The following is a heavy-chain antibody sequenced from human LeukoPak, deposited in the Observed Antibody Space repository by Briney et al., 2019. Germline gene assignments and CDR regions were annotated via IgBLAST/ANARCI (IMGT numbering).Heavy chain of an antibody. V-gene: IGHV1-8*01. D-gene: IGHD3-3*01. CDR2: KNPNSGNT. CDR3: ARGLRRSLGVVIN. CDR1: GYTFTSYD. J-gene: IGHJ4*02. Sequence: ASVKVSCKASGYTFTSYDINWVRQATGQRLEWMGWKNPNSGNTSYAQKFQGRVTMTRNTSISKAYMELSSLRSEDTAVYYCARGLRRSLGVVINWGQGTLVTVSS.